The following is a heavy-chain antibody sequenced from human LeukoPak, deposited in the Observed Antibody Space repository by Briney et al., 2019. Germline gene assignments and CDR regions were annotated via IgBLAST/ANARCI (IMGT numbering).Heavy chain of an antibody. V-gene: IGHV4-4*07. CDR2: IYTSGST. CDR1: GGSISSYY. CDR3: ARVLLDSGSYSPFDY. J-gene: IGHJ4*02. Sequence: KPSETLSLTCTVSGGSISSYYWSWIRQPAGKGLEWIGRIYTSGSTNYNPSLKGRVTMSVDTSKNQFSLKLSSVTAADTAVYYCARVLLDSGSYSPFDYWGQGPLVTVSS. D-gene: IGHD1-26*01.